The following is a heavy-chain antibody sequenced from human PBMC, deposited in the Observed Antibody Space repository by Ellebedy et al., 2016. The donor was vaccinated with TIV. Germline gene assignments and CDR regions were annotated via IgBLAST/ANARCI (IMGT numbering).Heavy chain of an antibody. D-gene: IGHD5-12*01. V-gene: IGHV4-34*01. CDR1: GGSISSYY. Sequence: SETLSLTXTVSGGSISSYYWSWIRQPPGKGLEWIGEINHSGSTNYNPSLKSRVTISVDTSKNQFSLKLSSVTAADTAVYYCARISWWLRQSIDYWGQGTLVTVSS. CDR3: ARISWWLRQSIDY. J-gene: IGHJ4*02. CDR2: INHSGST.